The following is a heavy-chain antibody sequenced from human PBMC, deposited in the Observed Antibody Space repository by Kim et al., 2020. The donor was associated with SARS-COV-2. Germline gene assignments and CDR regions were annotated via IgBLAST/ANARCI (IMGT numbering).Heavy chain of an antibody. D-gene: IGHD2-21*02. CDR3: ARFLGGNSNYYYYGMDV. Sequence: SVKVSCKASGGTFSSYAISWVRQAPGQGLEWMGGIIPIFGTANYAQKFQGRVTITADESTSTAYMELSSLRSEDTAVYYCARFLGGNSNYYYYGMDVWGPGTTVTLSS. V-gene: IGHV1-69*13. J-gene: IGHJ6*02. CDR1: GGTFSSYA. CDR2: IIPIFGTA.